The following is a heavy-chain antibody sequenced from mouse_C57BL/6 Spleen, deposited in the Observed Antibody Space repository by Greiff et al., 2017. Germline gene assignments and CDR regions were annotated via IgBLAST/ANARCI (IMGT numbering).Heavy chain of an antibody. D-gene: IGHD1-1*01. CDR3: AKNDYYGSSWGYFDV. V-gene: IGHV5-17*01. Sequence: EVKLMESGGGLVKPGGSLKLSCAASGFTFSDYGMHWVRQAPEKGLEWVAYISSGSSTIYYADTVKGRFTISRDNAKNTLFLQMTSLRSEDTAMYYCAKNDYYGSSWGYFDVWGTGTTVTVSS. CDR2: ISSGSSTI. CDR1: GFTFSDYG. J-gene: IGHJ1*03.